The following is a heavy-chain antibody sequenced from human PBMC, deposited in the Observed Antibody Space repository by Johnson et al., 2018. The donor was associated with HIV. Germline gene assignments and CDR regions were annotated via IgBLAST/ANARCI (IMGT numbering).Heavy chain of an antibody. CDR3: AKSESGWYPIRAFDI. CDR2: IKQDGSEK. J-gene: IGHJ3*02. Sequence: VQLVESGGGVVQPGRSLRLSCAASGFTFSSYWMSWVRQVPGKGLEWVANIKQDGSEKYYVDSVMGRFTISRDNAKNSLYLQMNSLRAEDTAMYYCAKSESGWYPIRAFDIWGQGTMVTVSS. V-gene: IGHV3-7*02. D-gene: IGHD6-19*01. CDR1: GFTFSSYW.